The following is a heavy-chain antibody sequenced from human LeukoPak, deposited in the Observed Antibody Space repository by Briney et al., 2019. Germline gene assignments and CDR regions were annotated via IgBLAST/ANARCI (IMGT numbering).Heavy chain of an antibody. V-gene: IGHV3-23*01. CDR1: GFTFSSYA. Sequence: GGSLRLSCAASGFTFSSYAMSWVRQAPGRGLEWISAISGSGGSTYYADSVKGRFTISRDNSKNTLYLQMNSLRAEDTAVYYCAKYMIVVVMSAFDIWGQGTMVTVSS. CDR3: AKYMIVVVMSAFDI. D-gene: IGHD3-22*01. CDR2: ISGSGGST. J-gene: IGHJ3*02.